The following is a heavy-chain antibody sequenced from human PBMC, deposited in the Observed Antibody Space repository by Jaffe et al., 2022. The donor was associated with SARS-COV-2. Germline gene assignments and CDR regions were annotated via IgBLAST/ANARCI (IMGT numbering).Heavy chain of an antibody. V-gene: IGHV4-59*01. Sequence: QVQLQESGPGLVKPSETLSLTCTVSGGSISSYYWSWIRQPPGKGLEWIGYIYYSGSTNYNPSLKSRVTISVDTSKNQFSLKLSSVTAADTAVYYCARHDYSNPFDYWGQGTLVTVSS. CDR1: GGSISSYY. CDR2: IYYSGST. D-gene: IGHD4-4*01. J-gene: IGHJ4*02. CDR3: ARHDYSNPFDY.